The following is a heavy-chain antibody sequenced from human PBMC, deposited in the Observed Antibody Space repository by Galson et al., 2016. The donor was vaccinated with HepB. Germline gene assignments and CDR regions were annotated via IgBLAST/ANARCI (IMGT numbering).Heavy chain of an antibody. Sequence: CAIFGGSASSNSATWYWIRQSPSRGLEWLGRTYYRPKCYNNNALSEKSRITINPDTSKNQFSLQLNSVSPEDTAVYYCARVRGGYSGYAYPYYYGLDVWGQGTTVTVSS. CDR3: ARVRGGYSGYAYPYYYGLDV. D-gene: IGHD5-12*01. CDR1: GGSASSNSAT. J-gene: IGHJ6*02. V-gene: IGHV6-1*01. CDR2: TYYRPKCYN.